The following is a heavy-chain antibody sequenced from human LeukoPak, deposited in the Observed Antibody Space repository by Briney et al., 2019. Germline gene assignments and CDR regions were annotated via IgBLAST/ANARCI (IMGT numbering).Heavy chain of an antibody. CDR2: ISGSGGST. D-gene: IGHD6-13*01. CDR3: AKVGIAAAARRRLHLYFDY. CDR1: GFTFSSYA. V-gene: IGHV3-23*01. Sequence: PGGSLRLSXAASGFTFSSYAMSWVRQAPGKGLEWVSAISGSGGSTYYADSVKGRFTISRDNSKNTLYLQMNSLRAEDTAVYYCAKVGIAAAARRRLHLYFDYWGQGTLVTVSS. J-gene: IGHJ4*02.